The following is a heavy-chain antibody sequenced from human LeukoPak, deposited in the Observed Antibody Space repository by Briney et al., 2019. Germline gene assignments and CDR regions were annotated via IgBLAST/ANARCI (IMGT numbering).Heavy chain of an antibody. CDR3: AGYMTSTSIDY. CDR1: GGSISSSNW. Sequence: PSETLSLTCAVSGGSISSSNWWSWVRQPPGKGLEWIGEIYHSGSTNYNPSLKSRVTISVGKSKNQFSLKLSSVTAADTAVYYCAGYMTSTSIDYWGQGTLVTVSS. CDR2: IYHSGST. D-gene: IGHD2-2*01. J-gene: IGHJ4*02. V-gene: IGHV4-4*02.